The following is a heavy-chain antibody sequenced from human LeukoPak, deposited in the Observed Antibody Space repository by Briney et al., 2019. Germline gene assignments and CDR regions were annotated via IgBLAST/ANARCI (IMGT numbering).Heavy chain of an antibody. Sequence: GGSLRLSCAASGFTFSSYAMSWVRQAPGKGLEWVAVISYDGSNKYYADSVKGRFTISRDNSKNTLYLQMNSLRAEDTAVYYCARVSSDILTGYYNFDYWGQGTLVTVSS. CDR1: GFTFSSYA. D-gene: IGHD3-9*01. V-gene: IGHV3-30-3*01. CDR2: ISYDGSNK. CDR3: ARVSSDILTGYYNFDY. J-gene: IGHJ4*02.